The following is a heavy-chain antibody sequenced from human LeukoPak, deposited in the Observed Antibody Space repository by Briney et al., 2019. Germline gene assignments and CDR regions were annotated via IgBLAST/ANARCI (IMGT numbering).Heavy chain of an antibody. CDR1: GDTPHSHA. D-gene: IGHD1-7*01. Sequence: SVKVSCKSSGDTPHSHAISWVRQAPGQGLEWMGRIIPAFGTANYAQKFQGRVTITADKSTRTAYMEMSSLRSEDTAVYYCARDYNWNFANSSPFDYWGQGTPVTVSS. V-gene: IGHV1-69*06. CDR2: IIPAFGTA. J-gene: IGHJ4*02. CDR3: ARDYNWNFANSSPFDY.